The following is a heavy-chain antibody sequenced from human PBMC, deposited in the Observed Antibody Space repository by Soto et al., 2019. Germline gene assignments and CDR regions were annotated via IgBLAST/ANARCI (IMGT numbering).Heavy chain of an antibody. V-gene: IGHV3-30-3*02. Sequence: QMQLVESGGGVVQPGGSLRLSCAASGFSLSSFAMHWVRQAPGTGLEWVATTSYDGLNTFYGESVRGRFSISRDSSKNTLWLQMDSLKTEVTAVYFCAKSASGLRDYFDSWGWGTLVTVSS. CDR1: GFSLSSFA. CDR3: AKSASGLRDYFDS. J-gene: IGHJ4*02. CDR2: TSYDGLNT.